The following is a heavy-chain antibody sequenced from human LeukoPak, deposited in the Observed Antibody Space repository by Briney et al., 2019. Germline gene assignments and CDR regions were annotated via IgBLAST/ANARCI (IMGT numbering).Heavy chain of an antibody. J-gene: IGHJ6*04. CDR3: AKDSVGYCSSTSCFDSAMDV. CDR1: GFTFSSYS. D-gene: IGHD2-2*01. Sequence: GGSLRLSCAASGFTFSSYSMNWVRQAPGKGLEWVAVISYDGSNKYYADSVKGRFTISRDNSKNTLYLQMNSLRAEDTAVYYCAKDSVGYCSSTSCFDSAMDVWGKGTTVTVSS. V-gene: IGHV3-30*18. CDR2: ISYDGSNK.